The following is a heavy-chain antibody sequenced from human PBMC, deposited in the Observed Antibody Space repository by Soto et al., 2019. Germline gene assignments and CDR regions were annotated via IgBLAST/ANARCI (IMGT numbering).Heavy chain of an antibody. J-gene: IGHJ3*02. V-gene: IGHV3-53*01. CDR3: ATWHLQEHAYDI. Sequence: PGGSLRLSCAAFGFTVSGKKYVAWVRQAPGKGLEWVSALYDLDGTYYADSVKGRFTNSSDSSRTSVYLQMNSLRPDDTAVYSCATWHLQEHAYDIWGQGTMVAVSS. CDR2: LYDLDGT. CDR1: GFTVSGKKY. D-gene: IGHD1-1*01.